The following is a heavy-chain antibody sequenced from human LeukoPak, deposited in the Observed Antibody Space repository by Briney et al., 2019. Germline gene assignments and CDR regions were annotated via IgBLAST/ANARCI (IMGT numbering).Heavy chain of an antibody. V-gene: IGHV4-4*07. J-gene: IGHJ4*02. Sequence: KPSETLSLTCTVSGGSISSYNWSWIRQPAGKGLEWIGRIYTSGSTNYNPSLKSRVTMSVDTSKNQFSLKLSSVTAADTAVYYCARDKGTSGYWYYFDYWGQGTLVTVSS. D-gene: IGHD3-3*01. CDR3: ARDKGTSGYWYYFDY. CDR1: GGSISSYN. CDR2: IYTSGST.